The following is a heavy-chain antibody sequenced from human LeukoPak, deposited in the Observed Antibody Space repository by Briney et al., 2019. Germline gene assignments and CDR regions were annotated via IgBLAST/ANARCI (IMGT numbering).Heavy chain of an antibody. CDR3: ARDPDCSDN. CDR1: GFTFSTYA. CDR2: ITGPGSQT. V-gene: IGHV3-21*01. Sequence: GGSLRLSCAASGFTFSTYAMNWVRQAPGKGLEWVSSITGPGSQTYYIDAVKGRFTISRDNAKNSLYLQMNSLRAEDTAVYYCARDPDCSDNWGQGVLVTVSS. J-gene: IGHJ4*02. D-gene: IGHD2-15*01.